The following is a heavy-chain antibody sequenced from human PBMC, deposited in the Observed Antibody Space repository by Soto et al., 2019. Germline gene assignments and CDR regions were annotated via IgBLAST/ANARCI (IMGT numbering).Heavy chain of an antibody. CDR1: GGTFSSYA. D-gene: IGHD2-21*02. CDR3: XXXXXXGGDCYSAFDY. Sequence: QVQLVQSGAEVKKPGSSVKVSCKASGGTFSSYAISWVRQAPGQGLEWMGGIIPIFGTANYAQKFQGRVTITADESTSTAYMELSSLRSEDTAVXXXXXXXXXGGDCYSAFDYWGQGTLV. V-gene: IGHV1-69*01. CDR2: IIPIFGTA. J-gene: IGHJ4*02.